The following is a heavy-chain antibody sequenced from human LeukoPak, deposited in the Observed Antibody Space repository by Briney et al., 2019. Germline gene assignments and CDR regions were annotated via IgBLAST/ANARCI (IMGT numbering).Heavy chain of an antibody. V-gene: IGHV4-59*01. CDR3: ARGGTADAFDI. J-gene: IGHJ3*02. D-gene: IGHD2-21*02. CDR1: GGSISSYY. CDR2: IYYSRST. Sequence: SETLSLTCTVSGGSISSYYWSWIRQPPGKGLEWIGYIYYSRSTNYNPSLKSRVTISVDTSKNQFSLKLSSVTAADTAVYYCARGGTADAFDIWGQGTMVTVSS.